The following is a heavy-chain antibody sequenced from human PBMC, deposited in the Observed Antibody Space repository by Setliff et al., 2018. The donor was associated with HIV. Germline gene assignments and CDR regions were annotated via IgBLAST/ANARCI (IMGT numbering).Heavy chain of an antibody. J-gene: IGHJ3*02. CDR1: GYTFTYRY. CDR3: ARSSRVAAAGARVPDAFDI. D-gene: IGHD6-13*01. Sequence: SVKVSCKASGYTFTYRYLHWVRQAPGQALEWMGWITPFNGNTNYAQKFQDRVTITRDRSMSTAYMELSSLRSEDTAMYYCARSSRVAAAGARVPDAFDIWGQGTMVTV. CDR2: ITPFNGNT. V-gene: IGHV1-45*02.